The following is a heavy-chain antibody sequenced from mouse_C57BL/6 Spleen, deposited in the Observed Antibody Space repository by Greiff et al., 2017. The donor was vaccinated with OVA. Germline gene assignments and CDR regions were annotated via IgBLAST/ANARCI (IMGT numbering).Heavy chain of an antibody. V-gene: IGHV5-17*01. Sequence: EVHLVESGGGLVKPGGSLKLSCAASGFTFSDYGMHWVRQAPEKGLEWVAYISSGSSTIYYADTVKGRFTISRYNAKNTLFLQMTSLRSEDTAMYYCARNWDWYFDVWGTGTTVTVSS. J-gene: IGHJ1*03. CDR2: ISSGSSTI. CDR1: GFTFSDYG. CDR3: ARNWDWYFDV. D-gene: IGHD4-1*01.